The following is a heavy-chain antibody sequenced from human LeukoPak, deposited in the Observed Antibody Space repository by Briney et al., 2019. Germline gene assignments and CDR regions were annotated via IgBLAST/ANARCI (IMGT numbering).Heavy chain of an antibody. V-gene: IGHV4-30-4*01. CDR1: GGSISSGDYY. J-gene: IGHJ4*02. Sequence: PSETLSLTCTVSGGSISSGDYYWSWIRQPPGKGLEWIGYIYYSGSTYYNPSLKSRVTISVDTSKNQFSLKLSSVTAADTAVYYCARYSLGEGAFDYWGQGTLVTVSS. CDR3: ARYSLGEGAFDY. CDR2: IYYSGST. D-gene: IGHD2-15*01.